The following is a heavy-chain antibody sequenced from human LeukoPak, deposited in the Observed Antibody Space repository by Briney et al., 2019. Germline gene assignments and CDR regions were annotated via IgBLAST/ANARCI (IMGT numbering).Heavy chain of an antibody. CDR2: ISAYNGNT. J-gene: IGHJ6*02. Sequence: VASVKVSCKASGYTFTSYGISWVRQAPGQGLEWMGWISAYNGNTNYAQKLQGRVTMTTEPATSTAYMELRSLRSDDTAVYYCARSPHDYGDYGYYYYGMDVWGQGTTVTVSS. V-gene: IGHV1-18*01. D-gene: IGHD4-17*01. CDR1: GYTFTSYG. CDR3: ARSPHDYGDYGYYYYGMDV.